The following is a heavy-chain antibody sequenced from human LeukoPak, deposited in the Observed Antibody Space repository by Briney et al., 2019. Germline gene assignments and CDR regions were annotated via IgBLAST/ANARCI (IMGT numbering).Heavy chain of an antibody. V-gene: IGHV1-2*04. CDR2: INPNSGGT. CDR1: GYTFTGYY. D-gene: IGHD2-15*01. J-gene: IGHJ4*02. Sequence: ASVKVSCKASGYTFTGYYMHWVRQAPGQGLEWMGWINPNSGGTNYAQKFQGWVTMTRDTSISTAYMELSRLRSDDTAVYYCARMDCSGGSCYSPFDYWGQGTLVTVSS. CDR3: ARMDCSGGSCYSPFDY.